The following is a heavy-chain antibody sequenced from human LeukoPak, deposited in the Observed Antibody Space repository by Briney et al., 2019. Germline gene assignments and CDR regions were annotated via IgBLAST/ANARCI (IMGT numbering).Heavy chain of an antibody. CDR2: IIPIFGTA. D-gene: IGHD4-23*01. V-gene: IGHV1-69*13. CDR1: GGTFSSYA. J-gene: IGHJ5*02. Sequence: ASVKVSCKASGGTFSSYAISWVRQAPGQGLEWMGGIIPIFGTANYAQKFQGRVTITADESTSTAYMELSSLRSEDTAIYYCARDYGGNSGWFDPWGQGTLVTVSS. CDR3: ARDYGGNSGWFDP.